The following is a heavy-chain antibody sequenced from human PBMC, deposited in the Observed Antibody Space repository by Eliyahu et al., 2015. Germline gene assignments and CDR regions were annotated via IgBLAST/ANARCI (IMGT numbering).Heavy chain of an antibody. Sequence: QVQLQESGPGLVKPSETLSLTCTVXGXSXXXYYWSWXRQPPGKGLEWIGYIYYSGSTNYNPSLKSRVTISLDTSKNQFSLKLTSVTAADTAVYYCARDSYYPSGNYWHYFDYWGQGTLVTVSS. CDR2: IYYSGST. CDR1: GXSXXXYY. CDR3: ARDSYYPSGNYWHYFDY. J-gene: IGHJ4*02. D-gene: IGHD3-10*01. V-gene: IGHV4-59*01.